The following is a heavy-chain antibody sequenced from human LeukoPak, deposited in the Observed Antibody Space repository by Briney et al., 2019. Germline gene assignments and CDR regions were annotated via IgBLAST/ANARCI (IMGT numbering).Heavy chain of an antibody. CDR3: ARDLEGDGYNYYFDY. J-gene: IGHJ4*02. CDR2: INPNSGGT. V-gene: IGHV1-2*02. CDR1: GYTFTGYY. D-gene: IGHD5-24*01. Sequence: ASVKVSCKASGYTFTGYYMHWVRQAPGQGLEWMGWINPNSGGTNYAQKFQGGVTMTRDTSISTAYMELRRLRSDDTAVYYCARDLEGDGYNYYFDYWGQGTLVTVSS.